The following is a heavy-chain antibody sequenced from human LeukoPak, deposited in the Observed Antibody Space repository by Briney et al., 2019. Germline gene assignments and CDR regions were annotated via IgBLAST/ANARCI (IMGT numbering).Heavy chain of an antibody. CDR3: AKGRKDFDTNLGPFDS. J-gene: IGHJ4*02. Sequence: PSETLSLTCTVSGASITRSTYYWGWIRQPPGKGLEWIGCIYYSGSTYYNPSLKSRVTLSIGTSKTQFSLKVTSVTTADTAVYYCAKGRKDFDTNLGPFDSWGQGILVTVSS. CDR2: IYYSGST. CDR1: GASITRSTYY. V-gene: IGHV4-39*07. D-gene: IGHD3-9*01.